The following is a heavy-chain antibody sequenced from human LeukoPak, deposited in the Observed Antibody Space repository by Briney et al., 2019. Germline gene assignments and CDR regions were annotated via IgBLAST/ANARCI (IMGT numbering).Heavy chain of an antibody. J-gene: IGHJ4*02. CDR2: ISGSGGSP. CDR1: GFTFSSYA. V-gene: IGHV3-23*01. CDR3: ARDSTVTTRYIFDF. D-gene: IGHD4-17*01. Sequence: GGSLRLSCAASGFTFSSYALTWVRQTPGRGLEWVAPISGSGGSPHYADSVKGRFTISRDTFKSTLYLQMNSLRAEDTAIYYCARDSTVTTRYIFDFWGQGTPVTVSS.